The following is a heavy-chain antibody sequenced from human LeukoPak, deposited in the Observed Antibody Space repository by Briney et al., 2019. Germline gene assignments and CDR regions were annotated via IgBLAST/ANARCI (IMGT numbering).Heavy chain of an antibody. CDR1: GFTFSGSA. Sequence: GGSLRLSCAVSGFTFSGSAMHWVRQASGKGLEWVGRIGSRADTYATTYAASVEGRFTISRDDSKNTAYLQMNNLKTEDTAVYYCLVEPTYYVDVWGKGTAVTVSS. CDR3: LVEPTYYVDV. CDR2: IGSRADTYAT. V-gene: IGHV3-73*01. J-gene: IGHJ6*03.